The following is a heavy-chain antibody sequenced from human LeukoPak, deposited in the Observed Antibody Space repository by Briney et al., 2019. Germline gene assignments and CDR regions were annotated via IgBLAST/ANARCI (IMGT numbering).Heavy chain of an antibody. D-gene: IGHD3-10*01. CDR2: IYYSGST. CDR1: GGSISIYY. Sequence: PSETLSLTCTVSGGSISIYYWSWIRQPPGKGLEWIGYIYYSGSTNYNPSLKSRVTISVDTSKNQFSLKLSSVTAADTAVYYCARSIREGYYGSGSYYDPYYFDYWGQGTLVTVSS. V-gene: IGHV4-59*01. CDR3: ARSIREGYYGSGSYYDPYYFDY. J-gene: IGHJ4*02.